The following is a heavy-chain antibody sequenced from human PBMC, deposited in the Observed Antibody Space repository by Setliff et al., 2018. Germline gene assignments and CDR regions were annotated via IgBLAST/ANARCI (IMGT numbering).Heavy chain of an antibody. J-gene: IGHJ4*02. CDR3: ARDGGNGVDY. D-gene: IGHD3-16*01. CDR1: GYTFRSYG. V-gene: IGHV7-4-1*02. Sequence: ASVKVSCKASGYTFRSYGINWVRQAPGQGLEWMGWINTKTGNPTYAQDFTGRLVFSLDTSVNTAFVQISSLKAEDTAVYYCARDGGNGVDYWGQGTLVTVSS. CDR2: INTKTGNP.